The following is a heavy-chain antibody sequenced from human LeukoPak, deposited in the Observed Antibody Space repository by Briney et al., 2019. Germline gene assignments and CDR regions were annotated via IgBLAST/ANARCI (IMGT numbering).Heavy chain of an antibody. CDR2: ISGSGGST. CDR1: GFTFSSYS. CDR3: AATGIAVAGPYYFDY. J-gene: IGHJ4*02. V-gene: IGHV3-23*01. D-gene: IGHD6-19*01. Sequence: GGSLRLSCAASGFTFSSYSMNWVRQAPGKGLEWVSAISGSGGSTYYADSVKGRFTISRDNSKNTLYLQMNSLRAEDTAVYYCAATGIAVAGPYYFDYWGQGTLVTVSS.